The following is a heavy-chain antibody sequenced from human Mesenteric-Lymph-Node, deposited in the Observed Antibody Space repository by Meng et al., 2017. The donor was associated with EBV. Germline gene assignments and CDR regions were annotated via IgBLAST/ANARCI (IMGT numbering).Heavy chain of an antibody. CDR2: IYHSGTT. V-gene: IGHV4-30-2*01. J-gene: IGHJ4*02. Sequence: QLQLQESGSGLVMPSQTLALTCAFSGGAIISGGYSWSWIRQAPGKGLEWIGFIYHSGTTYLNPSLRSRVNLSVDTSKNQFSLNLRSVSAADTAIYYCARSAGGDYFDYWGQGTLVTVSS. CDR1: GGAIISGGYS. D-gene: IGHD1-26*01. CDR3: ARSAGGDYFDY.